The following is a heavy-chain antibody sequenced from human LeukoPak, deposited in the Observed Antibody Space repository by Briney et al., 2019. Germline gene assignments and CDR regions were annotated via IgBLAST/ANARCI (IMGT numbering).Heavy chain of an antibody. J-gene: IGHJ4*02. CDR2: ISAYNGNT. Sequence: ASVKVSCKASGYTFTSYGISWVRQAPGQGLEWMGWISAYNGNTNYAQKLQGRVTMTTDTSTSTAYMELGSLRSDDTAVYYCARTPKAPAAPLDWDFDYWGQGTLVTVSS. V-gene: IGHV1-18*01. CDR1: GYTFTSYG. D-gene: IGHD2-2*01. CDR3: ARTPKAPAAPLDWDFDY.